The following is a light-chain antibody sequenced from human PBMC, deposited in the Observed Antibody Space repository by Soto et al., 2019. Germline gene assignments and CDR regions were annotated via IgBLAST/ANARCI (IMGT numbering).Light chain of an antibody. Sequence: EIVMTQSPATLSVSPGERATLSCRASQSVSSNLAWYQQMPGQPPRLLIYGASTRATAIPARFSASGSGTEFTLTISGLQSEDFAVYYCQQYNDWPLTFGGGAKVEIK. J-gene: IGKJ4*01. V-gene: IGKV3-15*01. CDR3: QQYNDWPLT. CDR2: GAS. CDR1: QSVSSN.